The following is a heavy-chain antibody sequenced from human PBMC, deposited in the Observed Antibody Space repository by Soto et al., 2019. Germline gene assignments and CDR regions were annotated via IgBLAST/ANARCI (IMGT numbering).Heavy chain of an antibody. Sequence: GGSLRLSCAASGFTMNNYFIHWVRQTPGRGLVWVSRAKGDGSVINYADSVEGRFTISVDNAKNMVHLQMDSLRAEDTAVYYCARDPARNWFDPWGQGTLVTVSS. CDR3: ARDPARNWFDP. D-gene: IGHD6-6*01. V-gene: IGHV3-74*01. CDR2: AKGDGSVI. J-gene: IGHJ5*02. CDR1: GFTMNNYF.